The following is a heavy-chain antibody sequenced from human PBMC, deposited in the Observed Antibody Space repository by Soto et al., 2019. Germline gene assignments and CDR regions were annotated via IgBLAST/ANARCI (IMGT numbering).Heavy chain of an antibody. CDR1: GFTFSDYY. D-gene: IGHD6-19*01. Sequence: QVQLVESGGGLVKPGGSLRLSCAASGFTFSDYYMSWIRQAPGKGLVWVSYISSSSSYTNYADSVKGRFTISRDNAKNSLYLQMNSLRAEDTAVYYCARAPLYSSGWYVHYWGQGTLVTVSS. V-gene: IGHV3-11*05. CDR2: ISSSSSYT. CDR3: ARAPLYSSGWYVHY. J-gene: IGHJ4*02.